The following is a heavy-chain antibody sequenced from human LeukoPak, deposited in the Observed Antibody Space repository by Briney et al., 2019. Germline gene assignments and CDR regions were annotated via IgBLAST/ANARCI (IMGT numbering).Heavy chain of an antibody. Sequence: SVKVSCKASGGTFSSYAISWVRQAPGQGLEWMGRISPILGIANYAQKFQGRVTITADKSTSTAYMELSSLRSEDTAVYYCARAPRDYYDSSGYYHNWFDPWGQGTLVTVSS. D-gene: IGHD3-22*01. CDR1: GGTFSSYA. CDR3: ARAPRDYYDSSGYYHNWFDP. V-gene: IGHV1-69*04. CDR2: ISPILGIA. J-gene: IGHJ5*02.